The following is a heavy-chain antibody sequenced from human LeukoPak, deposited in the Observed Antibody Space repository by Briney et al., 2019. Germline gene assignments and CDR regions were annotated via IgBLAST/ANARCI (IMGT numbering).Heavy chain of an antibody. Sequence: GGSLKLSCAASGFTFSSYAMHWVRQAPGKGLEWVAVISYDGSNKYYADSVKGRFTISRDNAKNSLYLQMNSLRAEDTAIYYCARDADDDSPYYFDYWGQGTLVTVSS. CDR2: ISYDGSNK. J-gene: IGHJ4*02. V-gene: IGHV3-30-3*01. D-gene: IGHD4-17*01. CDR3: ARDADDDSPYYFDY. CDR1: GFTFSSYA.